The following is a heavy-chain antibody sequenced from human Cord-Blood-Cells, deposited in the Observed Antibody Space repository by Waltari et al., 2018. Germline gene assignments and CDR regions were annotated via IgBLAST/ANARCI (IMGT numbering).Heavy chain of an antibody. V-gene: IGHV4-39*02. CDR2: IYYSGST. CDR3: ARDGGNSDVGYYFDY. D-gene: IGHD2-21*02. CDR1: GGSISSSSYY. J-gene: IGHJ4*02. Sequence: QLQLQESGPGLVKPSETLSLTCTVSGGSISSSSYYWGWFRQPPGKGLEWIGSIYYSGSTYYNPSLKSRVTISVDTSKNQFSLKLSSVTAADTAVYYCARDGGNSDVGYYFDYWGQGTLVTVSS.